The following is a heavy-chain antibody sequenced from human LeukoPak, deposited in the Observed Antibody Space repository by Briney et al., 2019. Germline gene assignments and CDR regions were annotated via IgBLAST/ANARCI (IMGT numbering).Heavy chain of an antibody. Sequence: PGTSLRLSCVASGFTFTDYAVAWVRQAPGKGMECVTIISSDTNNKYYADSVKGRFTISRDNFRNTVFLDMSGLRPEDTGLYYCVRDLTYGARFDYWGQGTLVTVSS. CDR2: ISSDTNNK. CDR1: GFTFTDYA. J-gene: IGHJ4*02. CDR3: VRDLTYGARFDY. D-gene: IGHD4-17*01. V-gene: IGHV3-30-3*01.